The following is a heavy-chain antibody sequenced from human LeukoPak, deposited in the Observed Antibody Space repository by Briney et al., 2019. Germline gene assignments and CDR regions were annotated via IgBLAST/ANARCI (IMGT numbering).Heavy chain of an antibody. CDR1: GGSFSGYY. Sequence: SSETLSLTCAVYGGSFSGYYWSWIRQPPGKGLEWIGEINHSGSTNYNPSLKSRVTISVDTSKNQFSLKLSSVTAADTAVYYCASLFGELLPRDYWGQGTLVTVSS. J-gene: IGHJ4*02. CDR3: ASLFGELLPRDY. D-gene: IGHD3-10*01. V-gene: IGHV4-34*01. CDR2: INHSGST.